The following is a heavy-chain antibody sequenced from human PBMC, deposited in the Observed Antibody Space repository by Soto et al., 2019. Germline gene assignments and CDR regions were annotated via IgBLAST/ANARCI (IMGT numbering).Heavy chain of an antibody. CDR3: ATSYGSGYRAFDY. CDR2: VNPILSMS. D-gene: IGHD3-10*01. J-gene: IGHJ4*02. CDR1: GDTFSFYS. Sequence: QVQLVQSGAEVKRPGSSVKVSCKASGDTFSFYSINWVRQAPGLGLGWMGRVNPILSMSNYAQRFQGRVTMTADKSTSTAYMELSGLRSDDTAMYYCATSYGSGYRAFDYWGQGALVTVSS. V-gene: IGHV1-69*04.